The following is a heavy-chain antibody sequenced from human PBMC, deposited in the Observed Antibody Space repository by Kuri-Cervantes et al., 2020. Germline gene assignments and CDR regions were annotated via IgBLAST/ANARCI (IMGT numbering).Heavy chain of an antibody. V-gene: IGHV4-4*09. J-gene: IGHJ1*01. CDR3: ARDAF. D-gene: IGHD2-2*01. Sequence: SETLSLTCSVSGASISSYYWSWIRQPPGKGLEWIGHIYTSGSTDYNPSLKSRVTISIDRSNNQFSLKLTSVTPADTAVYYCARDAFWGQGALVTVSS. CDR2: IYTSGST. CDR1: GASISSYY.